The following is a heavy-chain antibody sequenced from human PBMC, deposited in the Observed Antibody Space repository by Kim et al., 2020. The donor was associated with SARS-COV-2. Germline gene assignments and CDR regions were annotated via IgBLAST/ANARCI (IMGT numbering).Heavy chain of an antibody. J-gene: IGHJ1*01. V-gene: IGHV3-30*04. D-gene: IGHD2-2*01. CDR2: ISSDGSDE. CDR3: ARPFIAVIPAPIQY. CDR1: GFTFSRYT. Sequence: GGSLRLSCAASGFTFSRYTMHWVRQVPGKGLDWVAVISSDGSDENYADSVKGRFSVSRDNSKNTLYLQMNSLRAEDTAVYFCARPFIAVIPAPIQYWGQGTLVTVSS.